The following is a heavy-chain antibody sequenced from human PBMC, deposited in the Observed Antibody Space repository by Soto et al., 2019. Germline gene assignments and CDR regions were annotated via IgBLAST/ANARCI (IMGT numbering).Heavy chain of an antibody. J-gene: IGHJ6*02. V-gene: IGHV7-4-1*01. CDR2: INTNTGNP. CDR3: ARDAGGSDYYYGMDV. Sequence: QVQLVQSGSELKKPGASVKVSCKASGYTFTSYAMNWVRQATGQGLAWMGWINTNTGNPTYAQGFTGRFVFSLDTSVSTAYLQICSLHAEDTAVYYCARDAGGSDYYYGMDVWGQGTTVTVSS. CDR1: GYTFTSYA. D-gene: IGHD3-16*01.